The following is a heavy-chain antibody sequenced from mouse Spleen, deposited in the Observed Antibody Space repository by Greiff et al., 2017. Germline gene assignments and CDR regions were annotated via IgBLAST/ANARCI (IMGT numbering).Heavy chain of an antibody. CDR2: IDPENGDT. CDR3: TRGQLGLRDY. CDR1: GFNIKDDY. Sequence: EVQLQQSGAELVRPGASVKLSCTASGFNIKDDYMHWVKQRPEQGLEWIGWIDPENGDTEYASKFQGKATITADTSSNTAYLQLSSLTSEDTAVYYCTRGQLGLRDYWGQGTTLTVSS. D-gene: IGHD3-2*01. V-gene: IGHV14-4*01. J-gene: IGHJ2*01.